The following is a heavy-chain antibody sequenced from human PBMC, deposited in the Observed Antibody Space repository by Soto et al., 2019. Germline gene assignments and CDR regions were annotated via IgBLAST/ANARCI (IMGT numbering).Heavy chain of an antibody. J-gene: IGHJ6*02. Sequence: GESLKISCKGSGYSFTSYWNGWVRQMPGKGLEWMGIIYPGDSDTRYSPSFRGQVTISADKSISTAYLQWSSLKASDTAMYYCARRNCISTSCYSPPYYYYYGMDVWGQGTTVTVSS. D-gene: IGHD2-2*01. V-gene: IGHV5-51*01. CDR2: IYPGDSDT. CDR1: GYSFTSYW. CDR3: ARRNCISTSCYSPPYYYYYGMDV.